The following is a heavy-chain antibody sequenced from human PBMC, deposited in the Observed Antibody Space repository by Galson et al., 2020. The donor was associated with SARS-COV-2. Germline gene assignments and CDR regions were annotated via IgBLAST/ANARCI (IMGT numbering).Heavy chain of an antibody. J-gene: IGHJ6*02. Sequence: TGGSLRLSCAASGFTFSNYGMHWVRQAPGKGLEWVAVISYDGSNKYYADSVKGRFTISRDNSKNTLYLQMNSLRAEDTAVYYCAKVLPDPFTMVRVRTVGVYYYGMDGCGQGTTVTVSS. D-gene: IGHD3-10*01. CDR1: GFTFSNYG. CDR2: ISYDGSNK. CDR3: AKVLPDPFTMVRVRTVGVYYYGMDG. V-gene: IGHV3-30*18.